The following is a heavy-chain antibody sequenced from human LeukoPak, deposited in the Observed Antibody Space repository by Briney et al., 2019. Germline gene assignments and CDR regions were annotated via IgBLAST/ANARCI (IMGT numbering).Heavy chain of an antibody. CDR2: IYYSGST. CDR3: ARDFGVALSSDY. CDR1: DGSISSSSYY. D-gene: IGHD3-10*01. Sequence: ASETLSLTCTVSDGSISSSSYYWGWIRQPPGKGLEWIGSIYYSGSTYYSPSLKSRVAISVDTSKNQFSLKLSSVTAADTAVYYCARDFGVALSSDYRGQGTLVTVSS. V-gene: IGHV4-39*02. J-gene: IGHJ4*02.